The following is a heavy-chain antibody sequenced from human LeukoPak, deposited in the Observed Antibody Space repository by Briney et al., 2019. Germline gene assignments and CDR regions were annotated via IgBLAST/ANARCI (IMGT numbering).Heavy chain of an antibody. CDR3: ARDTYYYGSGSYVY. CDR2: ISYDGSNK. CDR1: GFTFSSYG. V-gene: IGHV3-30*03. J-gene: IGHJ4*02. Sequence: GGSLRLSCAASGFTFSSYGMHWVRQAPGKGLEWVAVISYDGSNKYYADSVKGRFTISRDNSKNTLYLQMNSLRAEDTAVYYCARDTYYYGSGSYVYWGQGTLVTVSS. D-gene: IGHD3-10*01.